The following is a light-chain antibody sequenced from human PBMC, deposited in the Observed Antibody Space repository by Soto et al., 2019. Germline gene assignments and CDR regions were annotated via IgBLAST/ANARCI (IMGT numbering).Light chain of an antibody. J-gene: IGLJ3*02. Sequence: QSALTQPASVSGSPGQSITISCTGTSSDAGGNNFVSWYQQHPGKAPKLLIYGVSNRPSGVSNRFSGSKSGTTASLTISGLQAEDDGDYYCSSYTNTYIWVFGGGTKVTVL. CDR3: SSYTNTYIWV. V-gene: IGLV2-14*01. CDR1: SSDAGGNNF. CDR2: GVS.